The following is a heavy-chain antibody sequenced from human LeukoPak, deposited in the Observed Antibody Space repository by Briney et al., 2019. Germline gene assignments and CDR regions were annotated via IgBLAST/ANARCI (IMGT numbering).Heavy chain of an antibody. CDR1: GYTFTGYY. CDR2: INTNSGGT. Sequence: ASVKVSRKASGYTFTGYYMHWVRQAPGPGLEWMGWINTNSGGTNYAQKFQGRVTMTRDTSISTAYMELSRLRSDDTAVYCWARGVGGYDSWGQGTLVTVSS. J-gene: IGHJ5*02. D-gene: IGHD5-12*01. V-gene: IGHV1-2*02. CDR3: ARGVGGYDS.